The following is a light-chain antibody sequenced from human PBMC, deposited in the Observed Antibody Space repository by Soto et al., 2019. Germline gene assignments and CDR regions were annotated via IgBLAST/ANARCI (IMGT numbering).Light chain of an antibody. J-gene: IGKJ5*01. CDR3: QQYGRYPIT. CDR2: GAS. V-gene: IGKV3-20*01. CDR1: PSVSSSY. Sequence: EIVLTQSPCTLSLSPGERATLSCRASPSVSSSYLAWYQQRPGQAPRRLIYGASSRATGIPDRFSGSGSGTDFTLTISRLEPEDFAVYYCQQYGRYPITFGQGTRLEIK.